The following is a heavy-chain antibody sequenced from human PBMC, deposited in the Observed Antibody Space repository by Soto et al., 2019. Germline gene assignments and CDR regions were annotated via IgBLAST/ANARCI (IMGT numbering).Heavy chain of an antibody. CDR3: ARSSVATIGHISLNDAFDI. J-gene: IGHJ3*02. D-gene: IGHD5-12*01. V-gene: IGHV3-30-3*01. CDR2: ISYDGSNK. Sequence: GGSLRLSCAASGFTFSSYAMHWVRQAPGKGLEWVAVISYDGSNKYYADSVKGRFTISRDNSKNTLYLQMNSLRAEDTAVYYCARSSVATIGHISLNDAFDIWGQGTMVTVSS. CDR1: GFTFSSYA.